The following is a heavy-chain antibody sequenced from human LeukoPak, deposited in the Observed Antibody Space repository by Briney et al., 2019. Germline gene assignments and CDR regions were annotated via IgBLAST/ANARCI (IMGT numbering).Heavy chain of an antibody. J-gene: IGHJ4*02. D-gene: IGHD6-6*01. CDR3: ARHVGEYSRSPFDC. CDR1: GYSFFSNYW. V-gene: IGHV5-51*01. Sequence: GESLKISCKAYGYSFFSNYWIAWVRQMPGKGLEWMGILYPGDSDTRYRPSFQGQVTISADKSINTAYLQWSSLKASDTAMYYCARHVGEYSRSPFDCWGQGTLVTVSS. CDR2: LYPGDSDT.